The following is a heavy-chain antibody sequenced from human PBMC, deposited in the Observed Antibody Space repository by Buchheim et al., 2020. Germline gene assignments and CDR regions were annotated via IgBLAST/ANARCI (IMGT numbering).Heavy chain of an antibody. CDR1: GFTFSSYG. V-gene: IGHV3-30*18. CDR3: AKNKYYYGSGSYPHDY. CDR2: ISYDGSNK. J-gene: IGHJ4*01. Sequence: QVQLVESGGGVVQPGRSLRLSCAASGFTFSSYGMHWVRQAPGKGLEWVAVISYDGSNKYYADSVKGRFTISRDNSKNTLYLQMPSLSAEDTAVYYCAKNKYYYGSGSYPHDYLGPGTL. D-gene: IGHD3-10*01.